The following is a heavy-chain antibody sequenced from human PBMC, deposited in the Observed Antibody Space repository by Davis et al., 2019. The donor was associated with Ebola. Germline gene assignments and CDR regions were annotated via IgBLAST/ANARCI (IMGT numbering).Heavy chain of an antibody. CDR3: AKALGSGTYNAVDV. V-gene: IGHV3-23*01. J-gene: IGHJ6*02. CDR1: GFTFSCYA. Sequence: GESLKISCAASGFTFSCYAMSWVLQAPGKGLEWVSGISGSGSSTYYADSVKGRFTISRDNSKNTLYLQMNSLRADDTAVYYCAKALGSGTYNAVDVWGQGTTVTVSS. D-gene: IGHD2-15*01. CDR2: ISGSGSST.